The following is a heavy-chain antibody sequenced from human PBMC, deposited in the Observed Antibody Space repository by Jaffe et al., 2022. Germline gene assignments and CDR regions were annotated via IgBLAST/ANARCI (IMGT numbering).Heavy chain of an antibody. V-gene: IGHV3-11*01. CDR1: GFTFSDYY. Sequence: QVQLVESGGGLVKPGGSLRLSCAASGFTFSDYYMSWIRQAPGKGLEWVSYISSSGSTIYYADSVKGRFTISRDNAKNSLYLQMNSLRAEDTAVYYCARDLPSFSYLCSGGSCSRYDYWGQGTLVTVSS. CDR2: ISSSGSTI. CDR3: ARDLPSFSYLCSGGSCSRYDY. J-gene: IGHJ4*02. D-gene: IGHD2-15*01.